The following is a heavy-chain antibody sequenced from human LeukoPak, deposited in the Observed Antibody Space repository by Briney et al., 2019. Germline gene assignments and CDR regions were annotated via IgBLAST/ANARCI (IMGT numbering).Heavy chain of an antibody. J-gene: IGHJ3*02. Sequence: GGSLRLSCAASGFSFNNAWMSWVRQAPGKGLEWVGRIKSITDGGTIEYAAPVKGRFTISRDDSKSTLYLQMNSLKTEDTAVYYCARLSPWLPTNEWIWAFDIWGQGTMVTVSS. V-gene: IGHV3-15*01. D-gene: IGHD6-19*01. CDR1: GFSFNNAW. CDR3: ARLSPWLPTNEWIWAFDI. CDR2: IKSITDGGTI.